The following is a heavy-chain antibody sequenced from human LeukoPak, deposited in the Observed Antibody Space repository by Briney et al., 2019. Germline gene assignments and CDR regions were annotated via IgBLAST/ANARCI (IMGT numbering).Heavy chain of an antibody. V-gene: IGHV4-30-4*01. J-gene: IGHJ5*02. Sequence: PSETLSLTCTLSVGSISSDNYQWRSVRQPPGKGLEWIGYIDYSGSTYYNPSLKSRVTISVDTSKNHFSLKLSSVTAADTAVYYCARYGSGSTWFDPWGQGTLVTVSS. CDR3: ARYGSGSTWFDP. CDR2: IDYSGST. D-gene: IGHD3-10*01. CDR1: VGSISSDNYQ.